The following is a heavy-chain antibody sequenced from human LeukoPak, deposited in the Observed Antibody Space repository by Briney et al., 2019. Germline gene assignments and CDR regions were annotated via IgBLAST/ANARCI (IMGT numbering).Heavy chain of an antibody. V-gene: IGHV3-23*01. CDR1: GFTFSSYS. J-gene: IGHJ4*02. CDR2: ISGSGGST. Sequence: GGSLRLSCAASGFTFSSYSMNWVRLAPGKGLEWVSAISGSGGSTYYADSVKGRFTISRDNSKNTLYLQMNSLRAEDTAVYYCAKDVRGYSYGSPFDYWGQGTLVTVSS. CDR3: AKDVRGYSYGSPFDY. D-gene: IGHD5-18*01.